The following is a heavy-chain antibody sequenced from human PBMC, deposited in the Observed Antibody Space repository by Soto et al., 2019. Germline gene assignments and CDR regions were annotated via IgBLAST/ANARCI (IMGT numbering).Heavy chain of an antibody. CDR2: IYYSGST. J-gene: IGHJ4*02. CDR3: ARWGYGDYVGVDY. CDR1: GGSISSGDYY. V-gene: IGHV4-30-4*01. D-gene: IGHD4-17*01. Sequence: SETLSLTCTVSGGSISSGDYYWSWIRQPPGKGLEWIGYIYYSGSTYYNPSLKSRVTTSVDTSKNQFPLKLSSVTAADTAVYYCARWGYGDYVGVDYWGQGTLVTVSS.